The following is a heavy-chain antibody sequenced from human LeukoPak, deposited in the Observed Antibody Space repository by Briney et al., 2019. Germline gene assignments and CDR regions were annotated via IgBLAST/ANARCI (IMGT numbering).Heavy chain of an antibody. CDR1: GGSISSSSYY. CDR2: IYYSGST. D-gene: IGHD2-2*01. CDR3: ARQPAGIVVVPAAIGGSFDY. J-gene: IGHJ4*02. Sequence: SETLSLTCTVSGGSISSSSYYWGWIRQPPGKGLEWIGSIYYSGSTYYNPSLKSRVTISVDTSKNQFSLKLSSVTAADTAVYYCARQPAGIVVVPAAIGGSFDYWGQGTLVTVSS. V-gene: IGHV4-39*01.